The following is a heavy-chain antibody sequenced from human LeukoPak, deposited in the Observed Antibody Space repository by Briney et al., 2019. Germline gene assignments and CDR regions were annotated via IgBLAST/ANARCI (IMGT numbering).Heavy chain of an antibody. Sequence: GGTLRLSCAPSGLTFSNYAMSWVREAPGQGVEGVLGISGSGRTTYYADSVKGRFTISRDNSKNTLYLQMNSLRAEDTAVYYCARRPFGSSGWYADYWGQGTLVTVSS. J-gene: IGHJ4*02. V-gene: IGHV3-23*01. D-gene: IGHD6-19*01. CDR2: ISGSGRTT. CDR1: GLTFSNYA. CDR3: ARRPFGSSGWYADY.